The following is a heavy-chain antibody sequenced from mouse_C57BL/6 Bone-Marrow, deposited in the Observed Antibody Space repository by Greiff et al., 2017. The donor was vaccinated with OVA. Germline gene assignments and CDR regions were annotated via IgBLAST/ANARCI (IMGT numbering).Heavy chain of an antibody. CDR1: GYTFTSYW. Sequence: VQLQQSGTVLARPGASVKMSCKTSGYTFTSYWMHWVKQRPGQGLEWIGAIYPGNSDTSYNQKFKGKAKLTAVTSASTAYMELSSLTNEDSAVYYCASFSPHYYGSRYYAMDYWGQGTSVTVSS. J-gene: IGHJ4*01. CDR2: IYPGNSDT. D-gene: IGHD1-1*01. CDR3: ASFSPHYYGSRYYAMDY. V-gene: IGHV1-5*01.